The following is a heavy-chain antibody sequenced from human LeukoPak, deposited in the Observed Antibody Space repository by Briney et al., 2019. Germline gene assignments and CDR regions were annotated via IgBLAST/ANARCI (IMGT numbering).Heavy chain of an antibody. J-gene: IGHJ4*02. Sequence: PGGSLRLSCAASGFTLSTYSMNWVRQAPGKGLEWVSSISSGSSFIYYADSVKGRFTISRDNAKDSLFLQMNSLRAEDTAVYYCARESSGYFYWGQGTLVTVSS. V-gene: IGHV3-21*01. CDR2: ISSGSSFI. CDR3: ARESSGYFY. CDR1: GFTLSTYS. D-gene: IGHD3-22*01.